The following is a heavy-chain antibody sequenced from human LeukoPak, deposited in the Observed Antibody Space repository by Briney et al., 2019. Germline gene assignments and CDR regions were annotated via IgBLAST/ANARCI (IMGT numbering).Heavy chain of an antibody. Sequence: PGRSLRLSCAASGFTFNIYPMHWVRQAPGEGPEWVAVTLYDGSSTDYADSVKGRFTMSRENAKNTLYLQMNSLRPEDTGIYYCVRGNVAVARNLIDFWGQGTLVTVSS. V-gene: IGHV3-30*04. CDR3: VRGNVAVARNLIDF. D-gene: IGHD6-19*01. J-gene: IGHJ4*02. CDR2: TLYDGSST. CDR1: GFTFNIYP.